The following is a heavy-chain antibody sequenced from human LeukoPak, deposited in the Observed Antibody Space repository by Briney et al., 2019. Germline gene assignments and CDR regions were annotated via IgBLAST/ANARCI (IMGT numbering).Heavy chain of an antibody. J-gene: IGHJ5*02. V-gene: IGHV3-30-3*01. CDR2: ISYDGSNK. Sequence: LPGGSLRLSCAASGFTFSSYAMHWVRQAPGKGLEWVAVISYDGSNKYYADSAKGRFTISRDNSKNTLYLQMNSLRAEDTAVYYCARGQVVVAATGWFDPWGQGTLVTVSS. CDR1: GFTFSSYA. D-gene: IGHD2-15*01. CDR3: ARGQVVVAATGWFDP.